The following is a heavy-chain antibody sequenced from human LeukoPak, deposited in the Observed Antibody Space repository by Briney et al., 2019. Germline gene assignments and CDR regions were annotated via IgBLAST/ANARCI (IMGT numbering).Heavy chain of an antibody. V-gene: IGHV4-4*07. D-gene: IGHD3-22*01. CDR2: ICTSGTT. CDR1: GGSISSYC. Sequence: NPSETLSLTCTVSGGSISSYCWGWIRQPAGQGLEWIGRICTSGTTNYNPSLKSRVTMSVDTSKNQFSLKLSSVTAADTAVYYCARLADYYDSSGYHPRFDYWGQGTLVTVSS. CDR3: ARLADYYDSSGYHPRFDY. J-gene: IGHJ4*02.